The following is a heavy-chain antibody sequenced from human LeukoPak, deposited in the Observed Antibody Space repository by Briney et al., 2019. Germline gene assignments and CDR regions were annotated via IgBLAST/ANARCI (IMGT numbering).Heavy chain of an antibody. CDR2: IYHSGST. J-gene: IGHJ4*02. CDR3: ARAVTGDPLVLVY. Sequence: PSETLSLTCTVSGGSISSGGYYWSWIRQPPGKGLEWIGYIYHSGSTYYNPSLKSRVTISVDRSKNQFSLKLSSVTAADTAVYYCARAVTGDPLVLVYWGQGTLVTVSS. D-gene: IGHD2-21*02. CDR1: GGSISSGGYY. V-gene: IGHV4-30-2*01.